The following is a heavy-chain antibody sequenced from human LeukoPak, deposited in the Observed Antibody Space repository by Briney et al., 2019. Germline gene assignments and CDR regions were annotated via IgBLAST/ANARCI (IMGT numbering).Heavy chain of an antibody. CDR3: ARDHSSSWGYFDY. V-gene: IGHV3-30*02. D-gene: IGHD6-13*01. CDR1: GFTFSSYG. J-gene: IGHJ4*02. CDR2: IRYDGSNK. Sequence: GGSLRLSCAASGFTFSSYGMHWVRQAPGKGLEWVAFIRYDGSNKYYADSVKGRFTISRDNSKNTLYLQMNSLRAEDTAVYYCARDHSSSWGYFDYWGQGTLVTVSS.